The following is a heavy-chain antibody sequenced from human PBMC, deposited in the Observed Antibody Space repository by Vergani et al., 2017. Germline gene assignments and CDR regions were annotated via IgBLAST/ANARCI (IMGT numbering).Heavy chain of an antibody. CDR2: SSSSSSFI. V-gene: IGHV3-21*01. D-gene: IGHD6-19*01. CDR1: GFTFSSYS. CDR3: AREMGRRGGSGWYTSLY. J-gene: IGHJ4*02. Sequence: VQLVESGGGLVKPGGSLRLSCAASGFTFSSYSMNWVRQAPGKGLEWVSSSSSSSSFIYYADSVKGRFTISRDNAKNSQYLQMNSLRAEDTAVYYCAREMGRRGGSGWYTSLYWSQGTLVTVSS.